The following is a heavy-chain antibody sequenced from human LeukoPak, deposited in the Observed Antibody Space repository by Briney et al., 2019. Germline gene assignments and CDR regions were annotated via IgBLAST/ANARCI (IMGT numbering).Heavy chain of an antibody. CDR1: GYTFTSYG. D-gene: IGHD3-10*01. Sequence: ASVKVSCKASGYTFTSYGISWVRQAPGQGLEGMGWISAYNGNTNYAQKLQGRVTMTTDTSTSTAYMELTSLRSDDTAVYYCARDAYYYGSGTAQEDYWGQGALVTVSS. V-gene: IGHV1-18*01. J-gene: IGHJ4*02. CDR3: ARDAYYYGSGTAQEDY. CDR2: ISAYNGNT.